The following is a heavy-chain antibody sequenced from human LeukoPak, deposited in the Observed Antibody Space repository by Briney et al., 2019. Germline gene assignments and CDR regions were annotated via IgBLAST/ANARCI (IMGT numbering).Heavy chain of an antibody. Sequence: PSETLSLTCTVSGGSISSSSYYWGWIRQPPGKGLEWIGSIYHSGSTYYNPSLKSRVTISVDTSKNQFSLKLSSVTAADTAVYYCASTIYYYYYMDVWGKGTTVTVSS. J-gene: IGHJ6*03. V-gene: IGHV4-39*07. D-gene: IGHD5-24*01. CDR3: ASTIYYYYYMDV. CDR1: GGSISSSSYY. CDR2: IYHSGST.